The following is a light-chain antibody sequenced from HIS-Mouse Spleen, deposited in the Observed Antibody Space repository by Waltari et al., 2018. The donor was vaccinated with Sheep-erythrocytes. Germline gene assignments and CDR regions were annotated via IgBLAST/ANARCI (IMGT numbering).Light chain of an antibody. J-gene: IGLJ3*02. CDR1: SSDVGSYNL. CDR3: CSYAGSSTPWV. V-gene: IGLV2-23*01. CDR2: EGS. Sequence: QSALTQPASVSGSPGQSITISCTGTSSDVGSYNLVSWYQQHPGKAPKLRIYEGSKRASGVCNRFSGSKSGNTASLTISGLQAEDEADYYCCSYAGSSTPWVFGGGTKLTVL.